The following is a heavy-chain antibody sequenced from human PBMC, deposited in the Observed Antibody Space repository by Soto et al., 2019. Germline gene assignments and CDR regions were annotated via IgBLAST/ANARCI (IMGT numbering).Heavy chain of an antibody. CDR1: GYTFTSYG. CDR2: ISAYNGNT. V-gene: IGHV1-18*01. CDR3: VKEKLYTYGYYFDF. D-gene: IGHD5-18*01. J-gene: IGHJ4*02. Sequence: ASVKVSCKASGYTFTSYGISWVRQAPGQGLEWMGWISAYNGNTNYAQKLQGRVTMTTDTSTSTAYMELRSLRSDDTAVYYCVKEKLYTYGYYFDFWAQRNMVTVSS.